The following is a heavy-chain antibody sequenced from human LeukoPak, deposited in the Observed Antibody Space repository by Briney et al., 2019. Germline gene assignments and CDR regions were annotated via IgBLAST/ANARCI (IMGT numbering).Heavy chain of an antibody. D-gene: IGHD3-22*01. CDR3: AKEDDYYDSSGYSHWGAFDI. CDR1: GYTFTSYY. J-gene: IGHJ3*02. CDR2: INPSGGST. V-gene: IGHV1-46*01. Sequence: ASVKVSCKASGYTFTSYYMHWVRQAPGQGLEWMGIINPSGGSTSYAQKFQGRVTMTRDMSTSTVYMELSSLRSEDTAVYYCAKEDDYYDSSGYSHWGAFDIWGQGTMVTVSS.